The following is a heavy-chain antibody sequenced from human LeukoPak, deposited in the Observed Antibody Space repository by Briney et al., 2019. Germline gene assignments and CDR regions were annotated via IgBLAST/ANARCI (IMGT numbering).Heavy chain of an antibody. D-gene: IGHD3-10*01. CDR1: GFTLRNYG. CDR2: ISHDGSNK. J-gene: IGHJ4*02. CDR3: ARHLNYYLDY. V-gene: IGHV3-30-3*01. Sequence: GGSLRLSCVASGFTLRNYGMHWVRQAPGKGLEWVAVISHDGSNKYNADSVKGRFTISRDNSKNTLYLQMNSLRAEDTAVYYCARHLNYYLDYWGQGTLVTVSS.